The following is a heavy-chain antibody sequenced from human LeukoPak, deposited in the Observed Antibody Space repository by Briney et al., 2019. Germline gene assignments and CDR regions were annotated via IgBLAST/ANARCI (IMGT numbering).Heavy chain of an antibody. Sequence: VGSLRLSCAASGFTFSSYAMHWVRQAPGKGLEWVAVISYDGSNKYYADSVKGRFTISRDNSKNTLYLQMNSLRAEDTAVYYCAKGGGGAFDIWGQGTMVTVSS. CDR3: AKGGGGAFDI. J-gene: IGHJ3*02. V-gene: IGHV3-30-3*01. CDR1: GFTFSSYA. D-gene: IGHD3-10*01. CDR2: ISYDGSNK.